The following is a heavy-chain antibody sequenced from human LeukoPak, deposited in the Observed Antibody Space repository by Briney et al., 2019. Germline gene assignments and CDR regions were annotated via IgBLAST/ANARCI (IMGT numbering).Heavy chain of an antibody. CDR3: ARHPPSWMTDY. J-gene: IGHJ4*02. CDR2: MYSGST. CDR1: GGSVSSSSYY. V-gene: IGHV4-39*01. D-gene: IGHD2-2*03. Sequence: SETLSLTCTVSGGSVSSSSYYWGWIRQPPGKGLEWIGSMYSGSTYYNPSLKSRVTISVDTSKNQFSLKLSSVTAADTAVYYCARHPPSWMTDYWGQGTLVTVSS.